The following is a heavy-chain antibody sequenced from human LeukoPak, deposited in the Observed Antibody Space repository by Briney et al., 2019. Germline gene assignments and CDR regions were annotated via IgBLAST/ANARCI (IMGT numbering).Heavy chain of an antibody. D-gene: IGHD1-26*01. CDR3: ARDVGGSLDF. V-gene: IGHV3-7*01. CDR1: ASTLSTNW. J-gene: IGHJ4*02. Sequence: PAGSLRLSCPVSASTLSTNWTGWVRHPAGEGMEWVANIKGDESAKHHADYVQGRFTIFRDNPQSSVHLHMSRLRGEDTAVYYCARDVGGSLDFGGEGTLVTVS. CDR2: IKGDESAK.